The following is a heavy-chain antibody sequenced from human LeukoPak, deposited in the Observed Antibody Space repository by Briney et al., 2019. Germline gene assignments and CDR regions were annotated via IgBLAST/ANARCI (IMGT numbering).Heavy chain of an antibody. D-gene: IGHD6-13*01. CDR2: ISSSSSTI. CDR1: GFTFSSYS. CDR3: ARGPTWGAAAGNYFDY. V-gene: IGHV3-48*01. J-gene: IGHJ4*02. Sequence: PGGSLRLSCAASGFTFSSYSMNWVRQAPGKGLEWVSYISSSSSTIYYADSVKGRFTISRDNAKNSVYLQMNSLRAEDTAVYYCARGPTWGAAAGNYFDYWGQGTLVTVSS.